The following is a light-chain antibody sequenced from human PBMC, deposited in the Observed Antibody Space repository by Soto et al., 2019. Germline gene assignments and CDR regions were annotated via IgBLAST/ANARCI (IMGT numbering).Light chain of an antibody. V-gene: IGLV3-21*04. CDR3: QVWDSSSDHPGV. J-gene: IGLJ2*01. Sequence: SYELTQPPSVSVAPGKTARITCGGNNIGSKSVHWYQQKPAQAPVLVIYYDSDRPSGIPERFSGSNSGNTATLTISRVEAGDEDDYYCQVWDSSSDHPGVFGGGTKLTVL. CDR2: YDS. CDR1: NIGSKS.